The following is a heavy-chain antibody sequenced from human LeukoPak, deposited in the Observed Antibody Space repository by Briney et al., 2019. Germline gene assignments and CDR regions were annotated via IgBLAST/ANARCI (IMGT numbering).Heavy chain of an antibody. J-gene: IGHJ4*02. Sequence: GGSLRPSCAASGFTFSSYAMHWVRQAPGKGLEWVAVISYDGSNKYYADSVKGRFTISRDNSKNTLYLQMNSLRAEDTAVYYCARYSSSSVYWGQGTLVTVSS. CDR3: ARYSSSSVY. V-gene: IGHV3-30-3*01. D-gene: IGHD6-6*01. CDR1: GFTFSSYA. CDR2: ISYDGSNK.